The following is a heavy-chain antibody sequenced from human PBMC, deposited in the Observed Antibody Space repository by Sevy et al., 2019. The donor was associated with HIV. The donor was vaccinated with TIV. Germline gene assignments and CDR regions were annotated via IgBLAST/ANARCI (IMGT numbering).Heavy chain of an antibody. Sequence: ETLSLTCAASGFTFSSYAMTWVRQAPGKGLEWVSTINDGGTGTFYADSVKGRFTISRDNSKNTLYLQMNSLRAEDTAVYYCAKHQPSKPYFDYWGQGTLVTVSS. J-gene: IGHJ4*02. V-gene: IGHV3-23*01. CDR1: GFTFSSYA. CDR3: AKHQPSKPYFDY. CDR2: INDGGTGT.